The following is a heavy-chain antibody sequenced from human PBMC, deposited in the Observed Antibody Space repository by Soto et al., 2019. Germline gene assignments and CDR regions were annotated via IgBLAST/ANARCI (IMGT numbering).Heavy chain of an antibody. CDR3: AKARPYSGYDYYYYYYMDV. Sequence: EVQLLESGGGLVQPGGSLRLSCAASGFTFSSYAMSWVRQAPGKGLEWVSAISGSGGSTYYADSVKGRFTISRDNSQNTLYLQMNSLRAEDTAVYSCAKARPYSGYDYYYYYYMDVWGKGTTVTVSS. J-gene: IGHJ6*03. D-gene: IGHD5-12*01. CDR1: GFTFSSYA. CDR2: ISGSGGST. V-gene: IGHV3-23*01.